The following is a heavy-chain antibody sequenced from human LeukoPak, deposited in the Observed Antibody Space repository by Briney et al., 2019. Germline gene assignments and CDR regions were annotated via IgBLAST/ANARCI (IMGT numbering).Heavy chain of an antibody. CDR3: AELGITMIGGV. J-gene: IGHJ6*04. CDR1: GFTFSSYW. D-gene: IGHD3-10*02. Sequence: PGGCLRLSCAVSGFTFSSYWMNWVRQAPGKGLEWVSYISSSGSTIYYADSVKGRFTISRDNANNSLYLQINTLRAEDTAVYYCAELGITMIGGVWGKGTTVTISS. V-gene: IGHV3-48*03. CDR2: ISSSGSTI.